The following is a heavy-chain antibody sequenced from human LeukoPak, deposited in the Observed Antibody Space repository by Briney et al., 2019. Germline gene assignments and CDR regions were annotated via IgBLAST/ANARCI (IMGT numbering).Heavy chain of an antibody. D-gene: IGHD1-26*01. CDR3: AREGVGFDAFDI. Sequence: ASVKVSCKASGYTFTSYGISWVRHAPGQGLNWMGWISAYNGNTNYAQKLQGRVTMTTDTSTSSAYMELRSLRSDDTAVYYCAREGVGFDAFDIWGQGTMVTVSS. CDR1: GYTFTSYG. V-gene: IGHV1-18*01. J-gene: IGHJ3*02. CDR2: ISAYNGNT.